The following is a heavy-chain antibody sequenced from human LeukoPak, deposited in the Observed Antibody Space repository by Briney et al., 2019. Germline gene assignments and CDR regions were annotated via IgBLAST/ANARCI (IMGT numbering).Heavy chain of an antibody. V-gene: IGHV3-30*04. CDR1: GFTFSTYT. CDR2: IAYDGSYK. CDR3: ARGHRPYSSICLFDS. Sequence: GRSLRLSCAASGFTFSTYTMHWVRQAPGKGLEWVAVIAYDGSYKYYAGSVKGRFTFSRDNSKNTLYLQMNSLRAEDTAVYYCARGHRPYSSICLFDSWGQGTLVTVSS. J-gene: IGHJ4*02. D-gene: IGHD6-13*01.